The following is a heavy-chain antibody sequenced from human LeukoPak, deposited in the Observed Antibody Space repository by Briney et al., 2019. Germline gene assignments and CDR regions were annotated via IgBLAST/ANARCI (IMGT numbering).Heavy chain of an antibody. CDR1: GNTLTSYG. V-gene: IGHV1-69*04. Sequence: SVKVSCKAAGNTLTSYGISWVRQAPGQGLEWMGRIIPILGIANYAQKFQGRVTITADKSTSTAYMELSSLRSEDTAVYYCARALNDYGGFFDYWGQGTLVTVSS. CDR2: IIPILGIA. J-gene: IGHJ4*02. CDR3: ARALNDYGGFFDY. D-gene: IGHD4-23*01.